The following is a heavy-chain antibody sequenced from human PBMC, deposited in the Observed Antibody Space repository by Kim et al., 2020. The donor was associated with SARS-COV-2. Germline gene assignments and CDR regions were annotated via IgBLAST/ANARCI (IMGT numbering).Heavy chain of an antibody. CDR2: IKSKTDGGTT. CDR3: TTVWHGGSGSYNPPPPTYYYGMDV. J-gene: IGHJ6*02. Sequence: GGSLRLSCAASGFTFSNAWMSWVRQAPGKGLEWVGRIKSKTDGGTTDYAAPVKGRFTISRDDSKNTLYLQMNSLKTEDTAVYYCTTVWHGGSGSYNPPPPTYYYGMDVWGQGTTVTVSS. V-gene: IGHV3-15*01. D-gene: IGHD3-10*01. CDR1: GFTFSNAW.